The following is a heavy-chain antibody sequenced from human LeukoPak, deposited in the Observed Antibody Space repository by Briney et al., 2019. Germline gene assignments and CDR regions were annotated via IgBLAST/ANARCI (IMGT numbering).Heavy chain of an antibody. J-gene: IGHJ6*03. CDR3: AKVRPGYSHYFYFMDV. CDR2: LSDSGENS. V-gene: IGHV3-23*01. CDR1: GFNLSRFA. Sequence: GGSLRLSCAASGFNLSRFAMTWVRQAPGMGLEWVSSLSDSGENSYYADSVKGRFTISRDSSKNMLFLRLTNLRAEDTAVYYCAKVRPGYSHYFYFMDVWATGTTVTVSS. D-gene: IGHD5-18*01.